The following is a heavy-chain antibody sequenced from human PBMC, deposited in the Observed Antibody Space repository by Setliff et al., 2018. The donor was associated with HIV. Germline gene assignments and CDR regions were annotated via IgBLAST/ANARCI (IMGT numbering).Heavy chain of an antibody. V-gene: IGHV4-38-2*01. D-gene: IGHD3-10*01. J-gene: IGHJ4*02. Sequence: PSETLSLTCAVSGDFFSSGYYWGWIRLPPGERPEWIGSMYYVGSTYYHPSFESRSSISIDTSENTLSLSLTSVTVADTAVYFCARSRWLSNTAYYFDFWGRGKLVTVSS. CDR3: ARSRWLSNTAYYFDF. CDR1: GDFFSSGYY. CDR2: MYYVGST.